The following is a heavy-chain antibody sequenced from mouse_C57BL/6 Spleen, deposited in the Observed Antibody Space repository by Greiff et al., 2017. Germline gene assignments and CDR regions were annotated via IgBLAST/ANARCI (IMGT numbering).Heavy chain of an antibody. J-gene: IGHJ2*01. D-gene: IGHD1-1*01. CDR2: INPGSGGT. CDR1: GYAFTNYL. Sequence: QVQLQQSGAELVRPGTSVKVSCKASGYAFTNYLIEWVKQRPGQGLEWIGVINPGSGGTNYNEKFKGKATLTADKSSSTAYMQLSSLTSEDSAVYFCARGYYGSSHYDFDYWGQGTTLTVSS. V-gene: IGHV1-54*01. CDR3: ARGYYGSSHYDFDY.